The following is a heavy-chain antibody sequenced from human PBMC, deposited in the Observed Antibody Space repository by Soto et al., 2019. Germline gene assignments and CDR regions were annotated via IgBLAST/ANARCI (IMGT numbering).Heavy chain of an antibody. CDR1: GFTFSSYA. J-gene: IGHJ4*02. Sequence: HPGGSLRLSCAASGFTFSSYAMSWVRQAPGKGLEWVSAISGSGGSTYYADSVKGRFTISRDNSKNTLYLQMNSLRAGDTAVYYCAKAPPAYDFWSGFHFDYWGQGTLVTVSS. CDR2: ISGSGGST. D-gene: IGHD3-3*01. CDR3: AKAPPAYDFWSGFHFDY. V-gene: IGHV3-23*01.